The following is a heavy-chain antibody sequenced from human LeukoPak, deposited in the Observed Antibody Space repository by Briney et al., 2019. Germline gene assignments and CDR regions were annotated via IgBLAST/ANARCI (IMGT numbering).Heavy chain of an antibody. J-gene: IGHJ4*02. V-gene: IGHV3-23*01. CDR2: ISGSGGST. D-gene: IGHD6-13*01. CDR3: AKGGVGAAAGTVLSYFDY. CDR1: GFTFSSHA. Sequence: PGGSLRLSCAASGFTFSSHAMSWVRQAPGKGLEWVSAISGSGGSTYYADSVKGRFTISRDNSKNTLYLQMNSLRAEDTAVYYCAKGGVGAAAGTVLSYFDYWGQGTLVTVSS.